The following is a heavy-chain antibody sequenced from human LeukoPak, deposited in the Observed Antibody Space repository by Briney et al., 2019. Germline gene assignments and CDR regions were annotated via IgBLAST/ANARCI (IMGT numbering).Heavy chain of an antibody. V-gene: IGHV3-21*01. D-gene: IGHD3-10*01. CDR3: ARDIEDIGYGSGSYWYDY. CDR2: ISSSSSYI. CDR1: GFTFSSYS. J-gene: IGHJ4*02. Sequence: GGSLRLSCAASGFTFSSYSMNWVRQAPGKGLEWVSSISSSSSYIYYADSVKGRFTISRDNAKNSLYLQINSRRAEDTAVYYCARDIEDIGYGSGSYWYDYWGQGTLVTVSS.